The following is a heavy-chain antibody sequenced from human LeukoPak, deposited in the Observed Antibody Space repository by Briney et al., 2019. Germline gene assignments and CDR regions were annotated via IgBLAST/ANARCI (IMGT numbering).Heavy chain of an antibody. CDR2: IYSRRST. CDR3: ARHLFSGSSWFYLDY. V-gene: IGHV4-39*01. CDR1: GGSISNDNYY. D-gene: IGHD6-13*01. Sequence: TPSETLSLTCTVSGGSISNDNYYWGWIRQPPGKGLEWIGTIYSRRSTYYNPSLKSRVTVSLDTSTNQFFLRLSSVTAADTALYFCARHLFSGSSWFYLDYWGQGILVTVSS. J-gene: IGHJ4*02.